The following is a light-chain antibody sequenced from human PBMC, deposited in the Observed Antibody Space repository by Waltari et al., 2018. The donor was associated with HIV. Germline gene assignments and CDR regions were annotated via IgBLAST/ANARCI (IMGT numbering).Light chain of an antibody. J-gene: IGLJ3*02. CDR2: RTK. V-gene: IGLV1-47*01. CDR3: AAWDDSLSGWV. Sequence: QSMLSQPPSASGTPGQRVTISCSGSSSNIGSNYVYWYQQVPGTAPKLLIYRTKLRPSGAPDRCAGSKSGTASSLAISGLRSEDEADYYCAAWDDSLSGWVFGGGTKLTVL. CDR1: SSNIGSNY.